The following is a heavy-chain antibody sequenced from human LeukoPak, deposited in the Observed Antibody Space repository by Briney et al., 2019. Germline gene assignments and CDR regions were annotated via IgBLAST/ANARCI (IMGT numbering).Heavy chain of an antibody. J-gene: IGHJ4*02. V-gene: IGHV1-8*01. CDR1: GYTFTSYD. CDR2: MNPNSGNT. Sequence: ASVKVSCKASGYTFTSYDINWVRQATGQGLEWMGWMNPNSGNTGYAQKFQERVTITRDMSTSTAYMELSSLRSEDTAVYYCAADLSPIFGVVMLDYWGQGTLVTVSS. D-gene: IGHD3-3*02. CDR3: AADLSPIFGVVMLDY.